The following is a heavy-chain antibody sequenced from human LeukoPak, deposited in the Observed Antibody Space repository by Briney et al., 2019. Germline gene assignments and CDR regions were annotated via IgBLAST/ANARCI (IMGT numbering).Heavy chain of an antibody. CDR1: GFTLSSYG. Sequence: GGSLRLPCAASGFTLSSYGMHWVRQAPGKGLEWVAFIRYDGSNKYYADSVKGRFTISRDNSKNTLYLQMNSLRAEDTAVYYCAKGPLNAADYWGQGTLVTVSS. V-gene: IGHV3-30*02. J-gene: IGHJ4*02. CDR3: AKGPLNAADY. CDR2: IRYDGSNK.